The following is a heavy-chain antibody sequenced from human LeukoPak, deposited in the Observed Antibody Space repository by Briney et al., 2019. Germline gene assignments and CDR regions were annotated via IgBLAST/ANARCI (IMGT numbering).Heavy chain of an antibody. CDR3: ARGGGRRYYYYGMDV. CDR1: GGSISSGDYY. CDR2: IYYSGST. J-gene: IGHJ6*04. Sequence: SETLSLTCTVSGGSISSGDYYWSWIRQPPGKGLEWIGYIYYSGSTYYNPSLKSRVTISVDTSKNQFSLKLSSVTAADTAVYYCARGGGRRYYYYGMDVWGEGTTVTVSS. D-gene: IGHD1-26*01. V-gene: IGHV4-30-4*01.